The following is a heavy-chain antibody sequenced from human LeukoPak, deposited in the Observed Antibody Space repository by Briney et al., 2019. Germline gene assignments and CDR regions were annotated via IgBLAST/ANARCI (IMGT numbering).Heavy chain of an antibody. CDR2: ISGSGGST. D-gene: IGHD5-18*01. V-gene: IGHV3-23*01. Sequence: GGSLRLSCAASGFTFSSYAMSWVRQAPGKGLEWVSAISGSGGSTYYADSVKGRLTISRDNSKNRLYLQMNRLRAEDTAVYYCAKDELARIQLWLRLFDYWGQGTLVTVSS. J-gene: IGHJ4*02. CDR3: AKDELARIQLWLRLFDY. CDR1: GFTFSSYA.